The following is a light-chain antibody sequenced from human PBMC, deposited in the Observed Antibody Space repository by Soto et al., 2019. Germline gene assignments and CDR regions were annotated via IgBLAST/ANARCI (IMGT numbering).Light chain of an antibody. Sequence: EIVMTQSPLSLPVTPGEPASISCRSSQSLLHSDGYNYLDWYLQKPGQSPQLLIYLGSYRASGVPDRFSGSGSGIDFTLKISRVEAEDVGVYFCMQALPTPPWTFGQGTKVEIK. CDR2: LGS. J-gene: IGKJ1*01. CDR1: QSLLHSDGYNY. V-gene: IGKV2-28*01. CDR3: MQALPTPPWT.